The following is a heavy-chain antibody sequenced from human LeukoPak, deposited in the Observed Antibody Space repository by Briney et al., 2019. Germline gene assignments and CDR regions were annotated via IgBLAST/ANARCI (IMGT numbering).Heavy chain of an antibody. CDR3: ARLPSMVRGVIGFDY. Sequence: GESLKISCKGSGYKFPTYWIGWVRQMPGKGLEWMGIIYPDDSDTRYSPSFQGLVTISADKSISTAYLQWSSLKASDTAMYYCARLPSMVRGVIGFDYWGQGTLVTVSS. D-gene: IGHD3-10*01. V-gene: IGHV5-51*01. CDR2: IYPDDSDT. CDR1: GYKFPTYW. J-gene: IGHJ4*02.